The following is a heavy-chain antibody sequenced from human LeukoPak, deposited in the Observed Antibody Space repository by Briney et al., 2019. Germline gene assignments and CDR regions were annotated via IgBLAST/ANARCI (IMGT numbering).Heavy chain of an antibody. J-gene: IGHJ4*02. V-gene: IGHV3-7*01. CDR1: GFTFSSYW. D-gene: IGHD6-13*01. Sequence: PGGSLRLSCAASGFTFSSYWMHWVRQAPGKGLEWVANIKQDGSEKYYVDSVKGRFTISRDNAKNSLYLQMNSLRAEDTAVYYCARDFLPEAAAPGYWGQGTLVTVSS. CDR2: IKQDGSEK. CDR3: ARDFLPEAAAPGY.